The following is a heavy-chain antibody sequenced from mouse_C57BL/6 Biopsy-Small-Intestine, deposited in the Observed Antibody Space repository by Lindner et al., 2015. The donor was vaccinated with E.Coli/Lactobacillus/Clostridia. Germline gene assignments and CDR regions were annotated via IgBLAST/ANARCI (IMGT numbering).Heavy chain of an antibody. D-gene: IGHD2-13*01. CDR3: ARAGAAVTTHFDY. CDR2: IGAYNDNT. Sequence: SVKVSCKASGYTFSMYGITWVRQAPGQGLEWVGWIGAYNDNTNYAEKLQGRVTMTTDTSTSTAYMELRSLRSDDTAVYFCARAGAAVTTHFDYWGRGTLVTVSS. J-gene: IGHJ4*01. V-gene: IGHV1-84*02. CDR1: GYTFSMYG.